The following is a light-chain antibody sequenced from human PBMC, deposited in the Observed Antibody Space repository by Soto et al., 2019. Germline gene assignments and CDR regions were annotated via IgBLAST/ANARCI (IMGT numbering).Light chain of an antibody. CDR2: DTS. J-gene: IGKJ1*01. Sequence: GGRATVSCRASQSVGGSSLAWYQQGHVLAPRLLIYDTSKRATGILARFGGSGSGPDFSLTISRLEPQDFAVYYCQQYQNSPRTFGQGTNVDIK. V-gene: IGKV3-20*01. CDR1: QSVGGSS. CDR3: QQYQNSPRT.